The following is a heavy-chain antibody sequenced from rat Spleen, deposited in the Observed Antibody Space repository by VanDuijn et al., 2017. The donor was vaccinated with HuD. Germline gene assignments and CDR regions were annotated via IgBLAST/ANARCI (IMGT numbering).Heavy chain of an antibody. D-gene: IGHD4-2*01. CDR3: ATLGLAYYFDY. CDR1: GYSITSNF. J-gene: IGHJ2*01. V-gene: IGHV3-1*01. Sequence: EVQLQESGPGLVKPSQSLSLTCSVTGYSITSNFWGWIRKFPGNKMEWMGYMIYSVSTIYNPSLKIRVSITRDTSKNHFFLQLNSVTTEDTATYFCATLGLAYYFDYWGQGLMVTVSS. CDR2: MIYSVST.